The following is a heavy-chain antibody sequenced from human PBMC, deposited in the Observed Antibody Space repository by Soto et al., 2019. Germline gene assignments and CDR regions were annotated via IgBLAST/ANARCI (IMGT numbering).Heavy chain of an antibody. CDR1: GFTFDDYG. J-gene: IGHJ4*02. CDR2: INWNGGST. V-gene: IGHV3-20*04. Sequence: EVQLVESGGGVVRPGGSLRLSCAASGFTFDDYGMSWVRQAPGKGLEWVSGINWNGGSTGYADSVKGRFTISRDNAKKFLYLQMNSLRAGDTALYYCARGGKYRSSTSCYPGYWGQGTLVTVSS. CDR3: ARGGKYRSSTSCYPGY. D-gene: IGHD2-2*01.